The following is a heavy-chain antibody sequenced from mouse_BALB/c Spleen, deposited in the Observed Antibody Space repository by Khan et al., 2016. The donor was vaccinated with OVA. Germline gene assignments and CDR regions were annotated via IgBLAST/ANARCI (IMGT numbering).Heavy chain of an antibody. CDR2: INPSNDYS. V-gene: IGHV1-4*01. D-gene: IGHD1-1*01. J-gene: IGHJ3*01. CDR1: GYIFTNYM. CDR3: ARGGYGSFGF. Sequence: QVQLQQSGAELARPGASVKMSCKASGYIFTNYMMHWVKQRPGQGLEWIGDINPSNDYSNYNQNFKDKATLTADKSSSTAYMQLSSLTSEDSAVYSCARGGYGSFGFWGQGTLVTVSA.